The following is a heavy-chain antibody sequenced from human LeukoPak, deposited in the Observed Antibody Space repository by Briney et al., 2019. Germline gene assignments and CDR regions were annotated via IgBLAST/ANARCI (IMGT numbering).Heavy chain of an antibody. CDR2: IYTSGST. D-gene: IGHD6-13*01. V-gene: IGHV4-4*07. J-gene: IGHJ3*02. CDR3: ARVGRGGETVAGIGNAFDI. Sequence: PSETLSLTCTVSGGSISSYYWSWLRQPAGKGLEWIGRIYTSGSTNYNPSLKSRVTMSVDTSKNQFSLKLSSVTAADTAVYYCARVGRGGETVAGIGNAFDIWGQGTMVTVSS. CDR1: GGSISSYY.